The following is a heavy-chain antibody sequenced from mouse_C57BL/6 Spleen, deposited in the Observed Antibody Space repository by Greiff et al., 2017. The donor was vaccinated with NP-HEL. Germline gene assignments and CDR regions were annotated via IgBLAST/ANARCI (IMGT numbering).Heavy chain of an antibody. CDR2: IHPNSGST. Sequence: VQLQQPGAELVKPGASVKLSCKASGYTFTSYWMHWVKQRPGQGLEWIGMIHPNSGSTNYNEKFKSKDTLTVDKSSSTAYMQLSSLTSEDSAVYYCAREGSNPAWFAYWGQGTLVTVSA. J-gene: IGHJ3*01. CDR1: GYTFTSYW. CDR3: AREGSNPAWFAY. D-gene: IGHD1-1*01. V-gene: IGHV1-64*01.